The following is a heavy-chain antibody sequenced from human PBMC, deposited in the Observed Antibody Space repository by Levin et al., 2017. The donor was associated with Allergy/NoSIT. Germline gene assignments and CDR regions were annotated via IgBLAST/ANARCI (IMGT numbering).Heavy chain of an antibody. CDR1: GFTFTNAW. Sequence: GESLKISCAGSGFTFTNAWMSWFRQAPGKGLEWIGRIKSKTDGGTTDYAAPVKDRFTISRDDSKNTLYLQMSSLESEDTAVYYCATSYDYVWGTYYNFWGQGTLVTVSS. CDR3: ATSYDYVWGTYYNF. CDR2: IKSKTDGGTT. J-gene: IGHJ4*02. V-gene: IGHV3-15*01. D-gene: IGHD3-16*01.